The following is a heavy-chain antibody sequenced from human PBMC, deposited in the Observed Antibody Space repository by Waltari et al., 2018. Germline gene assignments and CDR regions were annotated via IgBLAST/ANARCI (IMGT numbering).Heavy chain of an antibody. CDR3: ARALGGIAAPLDAFDI. CDR1: GYTFTGYY. CDR2: INPNSVGT. J-gene: IGHJ3*02. Sequence: QVQLVQSGAEVKKPGASVKVSCKASGYTFTGYYMHWVRQAPGQGLEWMGRINPNSVGTNYEQKCQGRGTMPRDTSISTAYMELSRLRSDDTAVYYCARALGGIAAPLDAFDIWGQGTMVTVSS. V-gene: IGHV1-2*06. D-gene: IGHD6-13*01.